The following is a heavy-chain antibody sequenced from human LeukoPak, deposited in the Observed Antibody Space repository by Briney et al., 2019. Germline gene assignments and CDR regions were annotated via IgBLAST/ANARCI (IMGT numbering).Heavy chain of an antibody. CDR3: AKDRSIGTYYTFDH. CDR1: GFTFSSYA. V-gene: IGHV3-23*01. D-gene: IGHD1-26*01. J-gene: IGHJ4*02. CDR2: ISGSGFMT. Sequence: GGSLRLSCAASGFTFSSYAMTWVRQAPGKGLEWVATISGSGFMTYYADSVKGRFTVSGDNSKNMVYLQMNSLTAADTAVYYCAKDRSIGTYYTFDHWGQGTLVTVSS.